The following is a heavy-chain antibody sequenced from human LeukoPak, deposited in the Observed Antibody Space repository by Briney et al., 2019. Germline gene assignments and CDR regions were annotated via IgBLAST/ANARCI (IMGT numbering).Heavy chain of an antibody. J-gene: IGHJ4*02. D-gene: IGHD3-22*01. CDR1: GFTVSSNY. CDR3: ASPLINYYDSSGYSDY. Sequence: GGSLRLSCAASGFTVSSNYMSWVRQAPGKGLEWVSVIYSGGSTYYADSVKGRFTISRDNSKNTLYLQMNSLRAEDTAVYYCASPLINYYDSSGYSDYWGQGTLVTVSS. V-gene: IGHV3-53*01. CDR2: IYSGGST.